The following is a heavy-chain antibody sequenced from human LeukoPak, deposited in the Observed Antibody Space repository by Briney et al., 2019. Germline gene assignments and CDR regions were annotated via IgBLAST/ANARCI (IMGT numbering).Heavy chain of an antibody. CDR1: GFSFSRAW. CDR2: INHSGSN. V-gene: IGHV4-34*01. Sequence: GSLRLSCAASGFSFSRAWMSWVRQAPGKGLEWIGEINHSGSNNYNPSLKSRVTISVDTSKNQFSLKLISVTAADTAVYYCARAATVRSMIVVARRGRWFDPWGQGTLVTVSS. CDR3: ARAATVRSMIVVARRGRWFDP. J-gene: IGHJ5*02. D-gene: IGHD3-22*01.